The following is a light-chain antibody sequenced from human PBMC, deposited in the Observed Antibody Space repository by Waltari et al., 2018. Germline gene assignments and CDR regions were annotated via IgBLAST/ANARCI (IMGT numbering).Light chain of an antibody. CDR3: SSYAGSNLGV. J-gene: IGLJ2*01. CDR1: SSDVGGYNY. V-gene: IGLV2-8*01. Sequence: QSALTQPPSASGSPGQSVAISCTGTSSDVGGYNYVSWYQQHPGKAPKLIIYEISKRPSGVPDRFSGSKSGNTASLTVSGLQADDEAEYYCSSYAGSNLGVLGGGTKLTVL. CDR2: EIS.